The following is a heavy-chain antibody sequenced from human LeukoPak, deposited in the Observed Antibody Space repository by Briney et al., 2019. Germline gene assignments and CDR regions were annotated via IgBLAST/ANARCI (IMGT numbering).Heavy chain of an antibody. D-gene: IGHD3-3*01. J-gene: IGHJ4*02. V-gene: IGHV4-30-4*08. CDR2: IYYSVST. Sequence: SETLSLTCIVSGGSISSGDYYWSWIRQPPGKGLEWIGYIYYSVSTYYNPSLKSRVTISVDTSKNQFSLKLSSVTAADTAVYYCGANDFWSGYFLDYWGQGTLVTVSS. CDR3: GANDFWSGYFLDY. CDR1: GGSISSGDYY.